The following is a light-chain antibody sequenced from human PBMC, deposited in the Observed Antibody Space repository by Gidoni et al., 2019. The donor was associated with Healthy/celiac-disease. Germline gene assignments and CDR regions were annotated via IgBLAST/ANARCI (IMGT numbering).Light chain of an antibody. Sequence: QSALTQPRPVSGSPGLSVTISCTGPSSDVGGYNYVSWYHQHPGKAPKLMIYDVSKRPSEVPDRFSGSKSGNTASLTISGLQAEDEADYYCCSYAGSYCYVFGTGTKVTVL. J-gene: IGLJ1*01. V-gene: IGLV2-11*01. CDR1: SSDVGGYNY. CDR3: CSYAGSYCYV. CDR2: DVS.